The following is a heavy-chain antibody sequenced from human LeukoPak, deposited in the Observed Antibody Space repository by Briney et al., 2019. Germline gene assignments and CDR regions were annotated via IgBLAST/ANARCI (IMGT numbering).Heavy chain of an antibody. CDR2: ISGRDVT. CDR3: ARGGMPVAGTPFDY. Sequence: GGSLRLSRAASEFTFSIYVMSWVRQAPGKGLEWVSTISGRDVTYYAVSVKGRFTISRDNSKNTLSLQMNSLRAEDTAVYYCARGGMPVAGTPFDYWGQGTLVTVSS. J-gene: IGHJ4*02. CDR1: EFTFSIYV. V-gene: IGHV3-23*01. D-gene: IGHD6-19*01.